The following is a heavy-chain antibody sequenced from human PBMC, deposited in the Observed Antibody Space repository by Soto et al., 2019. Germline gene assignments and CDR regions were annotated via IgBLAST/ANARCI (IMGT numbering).Heavy chain of an antibody. V-gene: IGHV1-69*13. Sequence: SVKVSCKASGGTFSSYAISWVRQAPGQGLEWMGGIIPIFGTANYAQKFQGRVTITADESTSTAYMELSSLRSEDTAVYYCAREGYCSGGSCSYGMDVWGQGTTVTVSS. J-gene: IGHJ6*02. D-gene: IGHD2-15*01. CDR3: AREGYCSGGSCSYGMDV. CDR2: IIPIFGTA. CDR1: GGTFSSYA.